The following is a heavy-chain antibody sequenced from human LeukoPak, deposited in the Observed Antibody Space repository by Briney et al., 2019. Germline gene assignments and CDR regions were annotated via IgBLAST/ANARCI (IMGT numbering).Heavy chain of an antibody. CDR2: VNLQGST. J-gene: IGHJ6*02. V-gene: IGHV4-4*02. D-gene: IGHD2-2*01. Sequence: SETLSLTCGVSGGSISNTNWWTWVRQPPGKGLEWIGEVNLQGSTNYNPSLKSRVAISVDKSENHISLKLTSVTAADTAVYYCARGGCSSTSCYEDYYYYGMDVWGQGTTVTVSS. CDR3: ARGGCSSTSCYEDYYYYGMDV. CDR1: GGSISNTNW.